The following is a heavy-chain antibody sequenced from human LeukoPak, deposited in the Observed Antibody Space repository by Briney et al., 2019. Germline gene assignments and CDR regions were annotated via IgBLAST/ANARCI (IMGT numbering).Heavy chain of an antibody. CDR3: ARMEYYDFWSGYYNGMDV. Sequence: GGPLRLSCAASGFTFSSYAMSWVRQAPGKGLEWVANIKQDGSEKYYVDSVKGRFTISRDNAKNSLYLQMNSLRAEDTAVYYCARMEYYDFWSGYYNGMDVWGQGTTVTVSS. J-gene: IGHJ6*02. CDR1: GFTFSSYA. CDR2: IKQDGSEK. V-gene: IGHV3-7*01. D-gene: IGHD3-3*01.